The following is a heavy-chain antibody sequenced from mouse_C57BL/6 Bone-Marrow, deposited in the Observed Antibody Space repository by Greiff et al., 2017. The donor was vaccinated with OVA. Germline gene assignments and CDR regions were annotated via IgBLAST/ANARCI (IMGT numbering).Heavy chain of an antibody. V-gene: IGHV3-6*01. CDR2: ISYDGSN. CDR3: ARAGVRRGLAY. Sequence: VQLKESGPGLVKPSQSLSLTCSVTGYSITSGYYWHWIRQFPGNKLAWMGYISYDGSNNYNPSLKNRISITRDTSKNQFFLKLNSVTTEDTATYYCARAGVRRGLAYWGQGTLVTVSA. CDR1: GYSITSGYY. J-gene: IGHJ3*01. D-gene: IGHD2-14*01.